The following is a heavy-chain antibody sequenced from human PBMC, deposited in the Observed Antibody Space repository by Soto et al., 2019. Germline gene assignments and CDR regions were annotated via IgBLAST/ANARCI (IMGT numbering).Heavy chain of an antibody. CDR3: ARPTYNPRSPFAY. Sequence: PWETLSLTCSVSGDSISNNKWWSWVRQPPGKGLEWIGEMHHSGSIHYNASLKSRATLSVDKSRNQFSLQLTSVTAADTAVYYCARPTYNPRSPFAYWAQGTLVPVSS. D-gene: IGHD3-10*01. V-gene: IGHV4-4*02. CDR2: MHHSGSI. CDR1: GDSISNNKW. J-gene: IGHJ4*02.